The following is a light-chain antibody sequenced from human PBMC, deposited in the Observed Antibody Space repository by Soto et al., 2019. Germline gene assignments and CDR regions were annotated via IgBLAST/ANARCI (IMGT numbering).Light chain of an antibody. J-gene: IGKJ3*01. CDR1: QGISSA. CDR2: DAS. CDR3: HQFNGYPFT. Sequence: AIQLTQSPSSLSASVGDRVTITCRASQGISSALAWYQQKPGKAPNLLIYDASRLESGVPSRFSGSGSGTDFTLTISSLLPEDFATYYCHQFNGYPFTFGPGTKVDIK. V-gene: IGKV1-13*02.